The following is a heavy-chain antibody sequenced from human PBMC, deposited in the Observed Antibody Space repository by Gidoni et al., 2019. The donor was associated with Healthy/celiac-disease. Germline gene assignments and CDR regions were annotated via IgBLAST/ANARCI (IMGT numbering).Heavy chain of an antibody. V-gene: IGHV3-30*03. D-gene: IGHD3-22*01. Sequence: QVQLVESGGGVVQPGRYLRLSCAASGFTFSSYGMHWVRQAPGKGLEWVAVISYDGSNKYYADSVKGRFTISRDNSKNTLYLQMNSLRAEDTAVYYCARTTYYDSSGYYDVFQHWGQGTLVTVSS. J-gene: IGHJ1*01. CDR3: ARTTYYDSSGYYDVFQH. CDR2: ISYDGSNK. CDR1: GFTFSSYG.